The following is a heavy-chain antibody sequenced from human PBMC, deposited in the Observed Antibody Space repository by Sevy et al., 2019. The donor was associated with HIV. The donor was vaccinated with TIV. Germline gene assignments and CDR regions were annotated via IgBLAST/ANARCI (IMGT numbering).Heavy chain of an antibody. CDR3: ARLRWDLVVVPGATPGCYFDY. Sequence: SETLSLTCTVSGDSINTYYWSWIRQPPGKGLEWIGYVSHSGNTNYNPSLKSRVSMSLDTSRNQFSLKVKSVTAADTAVYYCARLRWDLVVVPGATPGCYFDYWGQGTLVTVS. CDR1: GDSINTYY. CDR2: VSHSGNT. J-gene: IGHJ4*02. D-gene: IGHD2-2*01. V-gene: IGHV4-59*08.